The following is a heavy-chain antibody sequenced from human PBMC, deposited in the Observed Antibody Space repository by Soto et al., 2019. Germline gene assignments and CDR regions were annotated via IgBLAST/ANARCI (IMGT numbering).Heavy chain of an antibody. CDR1: GYTFTSYG. J-gene: IGHJ4*02. CDR3: ARGNGKIAVAGTGDY. Sequence: ASVKVSCKAAGYTFTSYGISWVRQAPGQGLEWMGWISAYNGNTKYAQKLQGRVTMTTDTSTSTAYMELRSLRSDDTAVYYCARGNGKIAVAGTGDYWGQGTLVTVSS. D-gene: IGHD6-19*01. V-gene: IGHV1-18*01. CDR2: ISAYNGNT.